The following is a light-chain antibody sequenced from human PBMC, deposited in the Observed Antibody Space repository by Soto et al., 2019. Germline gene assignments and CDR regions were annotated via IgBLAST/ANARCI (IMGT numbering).Light chain of an antibody. Sequence: DIRMTQLPSTLSASGGDRFTITCRASQSISSWLAWYQQKPGKAPKLLIYDASSLESGVPSRFSGSGSGTEFTLTISSLQPDDFATYYCQQYNSYSWTFGQGTKVDI. CDR3: QQYNSYSWT. CDR2: DAS. V-gene: IGKV1-5*01. CDR1: QSISSW. J-gene: IGKJ1*01.